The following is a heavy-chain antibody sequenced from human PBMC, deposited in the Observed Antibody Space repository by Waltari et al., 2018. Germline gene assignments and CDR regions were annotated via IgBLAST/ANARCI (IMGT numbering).Heavy chain of an antibody. CDR1: GFTFSSYW. V-gene: IGHV3-74*01. D-gene: IGHD2-2*01. Sequence: EVQLVESGGGLVQPGGSLRLSCAASGFTFSSYWMHWVRQAPGKGLVVVSRINGGGGGTSYGDSVKGRFTISRDNANNTLYRQMNSLRAEDTAVYYCTRTRYCSTTSCQVDWFDPWGQGTLVTVSS. J-gene: IGHJ5*02. CDR2: INGGGGGT. CDR3: TRTRYCSTTSCQVDWFDP.